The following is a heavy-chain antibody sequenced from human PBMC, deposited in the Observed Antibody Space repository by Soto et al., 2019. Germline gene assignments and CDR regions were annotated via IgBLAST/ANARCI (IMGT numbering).Heavy chain of an antibody. CDR2: ISYDGSNK. CDR1: GFTFSSYA. Sequence: PGGSLRLSCAASGFTFSSYAMHWVRQAPGKGLEWVAVISYDGSNKYYADSVKGRFTISRDNSKNTLYLQMNSLRAEDTAVYYCASGRLSGGYFPSDYWGQGTLVTVSS. D-gene: IGHD3-22*01. V-gene: IGHV3-30-3*01. CDR3: ASGRLSGGYFPSDY. J-gene: IGHJ4*02.